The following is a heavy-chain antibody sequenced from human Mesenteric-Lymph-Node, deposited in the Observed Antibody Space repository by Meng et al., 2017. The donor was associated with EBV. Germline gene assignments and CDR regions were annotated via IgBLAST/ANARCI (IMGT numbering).Heavy chain of an antibody. CDR3: ARTQGVDDYFDY. V-gene: IGHV3-13*01. J-gene: IGHJ4*02. CDR2: IGTAGDT. Sequence: EVQPVESGGGLVQPGGSLRLSCAASGFNFSSYDMHWVRQVTGKGLEWVSTIGTAGDTYYPGSVEGRFTISRENAKNSLYLQMNSLGAGDTAVYYCARTQGVDDYFDYWGQGTLVTVSS. CDR1: GFNFSSYD. D-gene: IGHD2-8*01.